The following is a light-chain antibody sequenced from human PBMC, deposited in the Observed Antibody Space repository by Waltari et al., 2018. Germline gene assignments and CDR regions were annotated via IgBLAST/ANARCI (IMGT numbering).Light chain of an antibody. V-gene: IGLV2-14*01. Sequence: QSALTQPPAASGSPGQSITIPCTISSSDLGGYSFVSWYQQHQGKAPKLMIYDVSHRPSGVSNRFSGSKSGNTASLTISGLQPEDEADYYCSSYTSIIPPFLFGTGTKVTVL. CDR2: DVS. J-gene: IGLJ1*01. CDR1: SSDLGGYSF. CDR3: SSYTSIIPPFL.